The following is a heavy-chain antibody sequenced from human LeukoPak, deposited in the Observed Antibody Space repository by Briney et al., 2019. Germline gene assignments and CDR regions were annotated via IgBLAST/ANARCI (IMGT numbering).Heavy chain of an antibody. V-gene: IGHV5-51*01. CDR1: GYSFTSYW. D-gene: IGHD3-22*01. CDR2: IYPGDSDT. Sequence: GESLKISCKGSGYSFTSYWIGWVRQMPGKGLEWMGIIYPGDSDTRYSPSFQGQVTISADKSISTAYLQWSSLKASDTAMYYCARLEEKVTEGYYDSSGYATHLDYWGQGTLVTVSS. CDR3: ARLEEKVTEGYYDSSGYATHLDY. J-gene: IGHJ4*02.